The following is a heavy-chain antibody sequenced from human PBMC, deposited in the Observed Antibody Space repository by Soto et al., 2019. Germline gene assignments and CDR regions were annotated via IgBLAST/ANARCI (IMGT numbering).Heavy chain of an antibody. CDR3: GVVPAAKVHYGMDV. D-gene: IGHD2-2*01. V-gene: IGHV3-48*01. CDR1: GFAFSSYS. CDR2: ISSSSSTI. Sequence: GGSLRLSCAPSGFAFSSYSVNWVRQAPGKGLEWVSYISSSSSTIYYADSVKGRFTISRDNAKNSLYLQMNSLRAEDTAVSYCGVVPAAKVHYGMDVWGQGTTVTVAS. J-gene: IGHJ6*02.